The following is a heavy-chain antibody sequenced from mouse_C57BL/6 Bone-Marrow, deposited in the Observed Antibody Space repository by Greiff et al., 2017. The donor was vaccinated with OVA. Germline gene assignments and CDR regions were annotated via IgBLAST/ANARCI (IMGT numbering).Heavy chain of an antibody. J-gene: IGHJ1*03. CDR2: ISSGGDYI. CDR1: GFTFSSYA. CDR3: TREDYYGPWYFDV. V-gene: IGHV5-9-1*02. Sequence: EVKLMESGEGLVKPGGSLKLSCAASGFTFSSYAMSWVRQTPEKRLEWVAYISSGGDYIYYADTVKGRFTISRDNARNTLYLQMSSLKSEDTAMYYCTREDYYGPWYFDVWGTGTTVTVSS. D-gene: IGHD1-1*01.